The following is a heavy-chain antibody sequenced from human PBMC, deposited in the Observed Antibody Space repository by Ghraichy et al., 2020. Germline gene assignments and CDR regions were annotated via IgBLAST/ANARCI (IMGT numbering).Heavy chain of an antibody. Sequence: GGSLRLSCAASGFTFSSYAMSWVRQAPGKGLEWVSLTSSIGGSTYYADSVKGRFTVSRDNSKNTLFLQMNSLRAEDTAVYYCAKDWGLLWFGKPYEDFEIGGQGTMGTVSS. J-gene: IGHJ3*02. CDR2: TSSIGGST. D-gene: IGHD3-10*01. CDR3: AKDWGLLWFGKPYEDFEI. CDR1: GFTFSSYA. V-gene: IGHV3-23*01.